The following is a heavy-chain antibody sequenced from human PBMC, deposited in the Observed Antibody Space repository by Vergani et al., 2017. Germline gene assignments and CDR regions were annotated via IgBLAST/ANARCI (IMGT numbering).Heavy chain of an antibody. Sequence: VQLVESGGGLVKPGGSLRLSCAASGFTFSDYYMSWIRQAPGKGLEWVSAISGSGGSTYYADSVKGRFTISRDNSKNTLYLQMNSLRAEDTAVYYCAKVLIHRSVAGPFDYWGQGTLVTVSS. J-gene: IGHJ4*02. CDR3: AKVLIHRSVAGPFDY. D-gene: IGHD6-19*01. CDR2: ISGSGGST. CDR1: GFTFSDYY. V-gene: IGHV3-23*04.